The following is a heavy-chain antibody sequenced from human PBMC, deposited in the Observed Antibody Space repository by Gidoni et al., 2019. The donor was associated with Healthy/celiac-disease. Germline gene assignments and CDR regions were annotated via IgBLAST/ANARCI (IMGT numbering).Heavy chain of an antibody. D-gene: IGHD6-13*01. J-gene: IGHJ4*02. CDR3: AANRREYSSSWAFDY. CDR2: ISSSGSTI. V-gene: IGHV3-48*03. CDR1: GFTFSSYE. Sequence: EVQLVESGGGLVQPGGSLRLSCAASGFTFSSYEMNWVRQAPGKGLEWVSYISSSGSTIYYADSVKGRFTISRDNAKNSLYLQMNSLRAEDTAVYYCAANRREYSSSWAFDYWGQGTLVTVSS.